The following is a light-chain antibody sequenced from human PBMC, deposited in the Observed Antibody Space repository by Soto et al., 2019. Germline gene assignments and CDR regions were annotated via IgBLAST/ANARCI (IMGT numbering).Light chain of an antibody. CDR3: QQYGDSPLLT. CDR2: WAS. J-gene: IGKJ4*01. V-gene: IGKV4-1*01. Sequence: DIVMAQSPESLAVSLGERATINCRSSLSLLYSPHNKNYLAWYQQRPGQPPRLLIKWASARESGVPDRFSGSGSGTDFTLTISRLEPEDFAVYFCQQYGDSPLLTFGGGTKVDI. CDR1: LSLLYSPHNKNY.